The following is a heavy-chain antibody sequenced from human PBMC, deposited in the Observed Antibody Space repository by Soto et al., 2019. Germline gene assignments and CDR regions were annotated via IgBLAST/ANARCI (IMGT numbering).Heavy chain of an antibody. D-gene: IGHD6-6*01. CDR2: ISYDGSNK. CDR1: GFTFSSYG. Sequence: GGSLRLSCAASGFTFSSYGMHWVRQAPGKGLEWVAVISYDGSNKYYADSVKGRFTISRDNSKNTLYLQMNSLRAEDTAVYYCAKAEEKVAARLNAFDIWGQGTMVTVSS. CDR3: AKAEEKVAARLNAFDI. V-gene: IGHV3-30*18. J-gene: IGHJ3*02.